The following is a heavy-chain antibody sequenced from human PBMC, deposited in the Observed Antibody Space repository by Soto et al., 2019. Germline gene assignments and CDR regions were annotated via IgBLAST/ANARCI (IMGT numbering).Heavy chain of an antibody. Sequence: EVQLLESGGDLVQPGGSLRLACAASGFTFIGDAMSWFRQAPGKGLEWVSSISGSGEMTHYAESVKGRFTISRDNSKNTLYLQMESLRAEDTALYYCARSEMTYNWNDWGQGTLVTVSS. V-gene: IGHV3-23*01. J-gene: IGHJ4*02. CDR3: ARSEMTYNWND. D-gene: IGHD1-1*01. CDR1: GFTFIGDA. CDR2: ISGSGEMT.